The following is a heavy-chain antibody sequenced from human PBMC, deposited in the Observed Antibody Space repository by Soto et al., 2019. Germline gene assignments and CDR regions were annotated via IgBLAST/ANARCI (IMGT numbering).Heavy chain of an antibody. CDR2: IIPIFGTA. V-gene: IGHV1-69*06. Sequence: QVQLVQSGAEVKKPGSSVKVSCKASGGTFSSYAISWVRQAPGHGLEWMGGIIPIFGTANYAQKFQGRVTMTADKSTGTAYMELGRLRSEDTAGYYCARTRYYDSSGIWYFDLWGRGPLLTVCS. J-gene: IGHJ2*01. CDR1: GGTFSSYA. D-gene: IGHD3-22*01. CDR3: ARTRYYDSSGIWYFDL.